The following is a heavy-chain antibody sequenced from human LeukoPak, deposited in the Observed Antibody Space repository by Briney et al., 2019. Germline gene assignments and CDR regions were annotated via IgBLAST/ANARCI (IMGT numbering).Heavy chain of an antibody. Sequence: GASVKVSCKASGGTFSSYAISWVRQATGQGLEWMGWMNPNSGNTGYAQKFQGRVTMTRNTSISTAYMELSSLRSEDTAVYYCASFYYDSSGYSTDSPWGQGTLVTVSS. J-gene: IGHJ5*02. V-gene: IGHV1-8*02. CDR2: MNPNSGNT. CDR3: ASFYYDSSGYSTDSP. CDR1: GGTFSSYA. D-gene: IGHD3-22*01.